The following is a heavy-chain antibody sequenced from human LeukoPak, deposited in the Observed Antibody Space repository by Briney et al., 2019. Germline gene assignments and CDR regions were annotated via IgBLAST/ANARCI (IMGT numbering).Heavy chain of an antibody. D-gene: IGHD3-10*01. CDR2: IKPDGSET. CDR3: ARDWDGSGTRLDY. Sequence: GGSLRLSCAASGFTFSSCWMSWVRQAPGQGLEWVGNIKPDGSETYYVDSVKGRFTISRDNAKNSLYLQMNSLRAEDTAVYYCARDWDGSGTRLDYWGQGTLVTVSS. V-gene: IGHV3-7*04. J-gene: IGHJ4*02. CDR1: GFTFSSCW.